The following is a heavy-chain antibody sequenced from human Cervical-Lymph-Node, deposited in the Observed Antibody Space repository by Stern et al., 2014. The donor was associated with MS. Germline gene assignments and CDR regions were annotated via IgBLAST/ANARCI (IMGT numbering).Heavy chain of an antibody. J-gene: IGHJ4*02. CDR1: GGTFTGYP. Sequence: QVQLVQSGAEVKKPGSSVKVSCKASGGTFTGYPVYWVRQAPGQGLEWMGGIIPLFDTTDYAQKVQGRVTISAVESTNTAYMELSSLRSEDTAVYYCASPPYPSGGFFEYWGQGSLITVSP. CDR3: ASPPYPSGGFFEY. CDR2: IIPLFDTT. V-gene: IGHV1-69*01. D-gene: IGHD3-10*01.